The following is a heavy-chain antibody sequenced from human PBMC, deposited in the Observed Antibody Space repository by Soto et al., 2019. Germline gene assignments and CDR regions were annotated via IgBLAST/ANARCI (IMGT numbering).Heavy chain of an antibody. CDR2: IYSSGST. CDR3: ARGQRFSDWFDP. Sequence: SETLSLTCTVAGGTISGYYWTWIRQSAGGGLEWIGRIYSSGSTNYNPSLKSRVTISLDTSMNHFSLRLSSVTAADTAVYYCARGQRFSDWFDPWGQGTLVTVSS. V-gene: IGHV4-4*07. CDR1: GGTISGYY. D-gene: IGHD3-3*01. J-gene: IGHJ5*02.